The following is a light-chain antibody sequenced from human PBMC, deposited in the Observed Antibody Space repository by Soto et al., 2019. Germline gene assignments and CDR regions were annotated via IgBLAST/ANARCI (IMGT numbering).Light chain of an antibody. V-gene: IGKV1-27*01. CDR2: AAS. CDR3: QKYNSAPFT. J-gene: IGKJ3*01. CDR1: QAISNH. Sequence: DIPMTQSPSSLSASVGDRVTITCRASQAISNHVGWYRQKPGQVPELLIYAASLLESGVPSRFSGSGSGTDFTLTISSLQPEDVATYYCQKYNSAPFTFVPGTKVHIK.